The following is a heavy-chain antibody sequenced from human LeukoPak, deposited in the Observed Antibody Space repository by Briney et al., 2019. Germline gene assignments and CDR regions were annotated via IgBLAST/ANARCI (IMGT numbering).Heavy chain of an antibody. Sequence: PGTSLTLSCAPSGFTFSSYALHSVSQAPGKGMEWVAHISFDGSNAYYADSVKGRFTISRDNSKKTLYLQMNSLRVEDAAVYYCGRGGYVGATHCFDPWGQGTLVTVSS. CDR3: GRGGYVGATHCFDP. CDR1: GFTFSSYA. D-gene: IGHD1-26*01. V-gene: IGHV3-30*04. J-gene: IGHJ5*02. CDR2: ISFDGSNA.